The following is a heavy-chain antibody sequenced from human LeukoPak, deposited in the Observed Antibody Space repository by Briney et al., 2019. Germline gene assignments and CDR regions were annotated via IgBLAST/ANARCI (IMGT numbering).Heavy chain of an antibody. CDR2: ISSSGSTI. Sequence: PGGSLRLSCAASGFTFSDYYMSWIRQAPGKGLEWVSYISSSGSTIYYADSVKGRFTISRDNAKNSLYLQMNSLRAEDAAVYYCAKATYYYDSYGYNGVFDYWGQGTLVTLSS. J-gene: IGHJ4*02. D-gene: IGHD3-22*01. CDR3: AKATYYYDSYGYNGVFDY. CDR1: GFTFSDYY. V-gene: IGHV3-11*01.